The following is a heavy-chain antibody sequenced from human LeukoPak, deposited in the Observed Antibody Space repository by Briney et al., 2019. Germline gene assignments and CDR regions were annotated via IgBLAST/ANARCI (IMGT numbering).Heavy chain of an antibody. J-gene: IGHJ4*02. D-gene: IGHD6-13*01. CDR2: VYYSGST. V-gene: IGHV4-39*01. Sequence: SETLSLTRTVSGGSISSTNYYWGWIRQPPGKGLEWIGSVYYSGSTYYNPSLKSRVTISVDTSKNQFSLKLSSVTAADTAVYYCASVAAAGLWGQGTLVTVSS. CDR1: GGSISSTNYY. CDR3: ASVAAAGL.